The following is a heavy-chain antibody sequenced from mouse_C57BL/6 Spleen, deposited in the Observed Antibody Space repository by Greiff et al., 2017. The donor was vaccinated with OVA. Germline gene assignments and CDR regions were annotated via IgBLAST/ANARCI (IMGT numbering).Heavy chain of an antibody. CDR2: IWWGDDK. CDR3: ARIGRRAMDY. J-gene: IGHJ4*01. V-gene: IGHV8-8*01. CDR1: GFSLSTFGMG. D-gene: IGHD2-12*01. Sequence: QVTLKESGPGISQPSQTLSLTCSFSGFSLSTFGMGVGWIRPPSGKGLEWLAHIWWGDDKYYNPALKSRLTIAKATTKNQVCLKIVNADAAATATYDCARIGRRAMDYWGQGTSVTVSS.